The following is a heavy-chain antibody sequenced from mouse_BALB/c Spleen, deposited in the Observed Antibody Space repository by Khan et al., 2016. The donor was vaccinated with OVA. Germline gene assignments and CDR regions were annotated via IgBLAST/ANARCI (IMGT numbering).Heavy chain of an antibody. CDR1: GFTFSSYS. CDR3: ARHLTGSFAY. V-gene: IGHV5-6*01. CDR2: ISSDGDYT. Sequence: EVQLLETGGDLVKPGGSLKLSCAASGFTFSSYSMSWVRQTPDKRLEWVATISSDGDYTYFPDSVKGRFTISRDNAKNTLNLQMSSLKSEDTALYYCARHLTGSFAYWGQGTLVTVSA. J-gene: IGHJ3*01. D-gene: IGHD4-1*01.